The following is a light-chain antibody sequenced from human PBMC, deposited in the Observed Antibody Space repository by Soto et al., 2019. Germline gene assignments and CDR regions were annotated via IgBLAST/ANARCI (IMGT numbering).Light chain of an antibody. CDR3: QQYHNWPPLT. Sequence: EIVMTQSPATLSVSPGERATLSCRASQSVSGTLAWYQQRPGQAPRLLIYGASTRATGIPARFSGSGSGTEFTLTISSLQSADFAVYYCQQYHNWPPLTFGGGTKVEIK. CDR2: GAS. J-gene: IGKJ4*02. V-gene: IGKV3-15*01. CDR1: QSVSGT.